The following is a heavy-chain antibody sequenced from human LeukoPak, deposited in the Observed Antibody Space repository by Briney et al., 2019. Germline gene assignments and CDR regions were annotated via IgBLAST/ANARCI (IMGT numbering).Heavy chain of an antibody. D-gene: IGHD2-21*02. CDR2: IYSGGST. Sequence: GGSLRLSCAASGFTVSSNYMSWVRPAPGKGLEWVSVIYSGGSTYYADSVKGRFTISRDNSMNTLYLQMNSLRAEDTAVYYCARDRYCGGDCYSDYWGQGTLVTVSS. CDR3: ARDRYCGGDCYSDY. J-gene: IGHJ4*02. CDR1: GFTVSSNY. V-gene: IGHV3-53*01.